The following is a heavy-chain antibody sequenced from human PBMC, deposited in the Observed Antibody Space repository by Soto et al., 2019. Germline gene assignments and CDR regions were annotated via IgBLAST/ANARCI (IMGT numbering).Heavy chain of an antibody. V-gene: IGHV5-51*01. CDR1: GYSFANYW. J-gene: IGHJ6*02. CDR2: IYPGDSDT. CDR3: ESNRLRQYYYGRDV. Sequence: ESLQSSGQGSGYSFANYWIAWVRQMPGKGLEWVGVIYPGDSDTRYSPSFRGQVTISADKSISHVYLQWSSLKASDTAMYYCESNRLRQYYYGRDVCGQGTTVTVSS. D-gene: IGHD3-10*01.